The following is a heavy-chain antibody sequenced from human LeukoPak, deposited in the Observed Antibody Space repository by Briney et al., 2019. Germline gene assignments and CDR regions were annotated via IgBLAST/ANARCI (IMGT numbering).Heavy chain of an antibody. CDR1: GFTFSSYS. J-gene: IGHJ4*02. D-gene: IGHD4-17*01. V-gene: IGHV3-21*01. CDR2: ISSSSSYI. Sequence: PGGSLRLSCAASGFTFSSYSMNWVRQAPGKGLEWVSSISSSSSYIYYADSVKGRFTISRDNAKNSLYLQMNSLRAEDTAVYYCARGMSTVTTFRAKSDYWGQGTLVTVSS. CDR3: ARGMSTVTTFRAKSDY.